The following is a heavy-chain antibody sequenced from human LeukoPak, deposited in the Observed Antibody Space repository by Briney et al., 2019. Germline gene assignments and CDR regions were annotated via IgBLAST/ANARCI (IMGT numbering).Heavy chain of an antibody. V-gene: IGHV1-18*01. D-gene: IGHD3-10*01. CDR2: ISAHNGNT. CDR3: ARVVGAGFGELSFFDY. J-gene: IGHJ4*02. CDR1: GYTFTSYG. Sequence: ASVKVSCKASGYTFTSYGISWVRQAPGQGLEWMGWISAHNGNTNYAQKLQGRVTMTTDTSTSTAYMELRSLRSDDTAVYYCARVVGAGFGELSFFDYWGQGTLVTVSS.